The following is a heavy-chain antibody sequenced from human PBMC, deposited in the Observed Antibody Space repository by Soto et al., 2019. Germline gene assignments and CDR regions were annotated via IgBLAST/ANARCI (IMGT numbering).Heavy chain of an antibody. CDR3: ARDTPLTIFGVVLGAFDI. J-gene: IGHJ3*02. CDR1: GFTFSSYW. V-gene: IGHV3-7*01. CDR2: IKQDGSEK. Sequence: GGSLRLSCAASGFTFSSYWMSWVRQAPGKGLEWVANIKQDGSEKYYVDSVKGRFTISRDNAKNSLYLQMNSLRAEDTAVFYCARDTPLTIFGVVLGAFDIWGQGTMVTVSS. D-gene: IGHD3-3*01.